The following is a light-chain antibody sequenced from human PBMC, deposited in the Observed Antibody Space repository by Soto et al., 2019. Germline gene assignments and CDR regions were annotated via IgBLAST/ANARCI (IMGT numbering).Light chain of an antibody. J-gene: IGLJ3*02. V-gene: IGLV2-14*01. CDR1: SSDIGSYNF. CDR3: SSSAGIYHYLV. Sequence: QSALTQPASVSGSPGQSITISCTGTSSDIGSYNFVSWYQQYPGKAPKLMIYGVTNRPSGVSDRFSGSKSGYTASLTVSGLQTEDEAFYYCSSSAGIYHYLVFGGGTKLTVL. CDR2: GVT.